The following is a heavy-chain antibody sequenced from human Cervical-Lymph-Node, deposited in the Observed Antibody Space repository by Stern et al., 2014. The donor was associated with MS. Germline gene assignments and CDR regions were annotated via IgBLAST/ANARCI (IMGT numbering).Heavy chain of an antibody. CDR2: IYPGDSDT. J-gene: IGHJ4*02. CDR3: ARQVSYDSSGYYPSFFDY. Sequence: VQLVQSGAEVKKPGESLKISCKGSGYSFTSYWIGWVRQMPGKGLEWMGIIYPGDSDTRYSPSFQGQVTISADKSISTAYLQWSSLKASDTAMYYCARQVSYDSSGYYPSFFDYWGQGTLVTVSS. V-gene: IGHV5-51*01. D-gene: IGHD3-22*01. CDR1: GYSFTSYW.